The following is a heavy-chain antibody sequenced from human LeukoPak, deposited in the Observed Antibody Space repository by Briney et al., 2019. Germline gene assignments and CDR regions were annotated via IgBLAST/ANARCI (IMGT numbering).Heavy chain of an antibody. CDR2: INHSGST. Sequence: SETLSLTCAVYGGSFSGYYWSWIRQPPGKGLEWTGEINHSGSTNYNPSLKSRVTISVDTSKNQFSLKLSSVTAADTAVYYCARIGIAVAGRVYWGQGTLVTVSS. D-gene: IGHD6-19*01. CDR3: ARIGIAVAGRVY. CDR1: GGSFSGYY. J-gene: IGHJ4*02. V-gene: IGHV4-34*01.